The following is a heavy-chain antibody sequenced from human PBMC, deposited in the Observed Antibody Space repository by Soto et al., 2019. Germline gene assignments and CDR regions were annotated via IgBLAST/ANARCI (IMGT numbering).Heavy chain of an antibody. J-gene: IGHJ5*02. CDR2: INSGDGNT. CDR1: GYTFSSYG. V-gene: IGHV1-3*04. CDR3: ARERSYYYDSSGRNWHDP. Sequence: SVKVSCKTSGYTFSSYGLHWVRQSPGQRLEWMGWINSGDGNTKYSPKFQGRINITRDTSARTVHMELSSLRSGDTAVYYCARERSYYYDSSGRNWHDPWGRGTLVTVSS. D-gene: IGHD3-22*01.